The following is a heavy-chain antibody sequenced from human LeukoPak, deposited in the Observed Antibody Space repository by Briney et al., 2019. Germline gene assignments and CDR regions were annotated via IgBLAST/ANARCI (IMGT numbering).Heavy chain of an antibody. Sequence: SVKVSCKASGGTFSSYAISWVRQAPGQGLEWMGGIIPIFGTANYAQKFRGRVTITADKSTSTAYMELSSLRSEDTAVYYCARYMTAVVVTAIQREDDAFDIWGQGTMVTVSS. V-gene: IGHV1-69*06. CDR3: ARYMTAVVVTAIQREDDAFDI. CDR2: IIPIFGTA. D-gene: IGHD2-21*02. J-gene: IGHJ3*02. CDR1: GGTFSSYA.